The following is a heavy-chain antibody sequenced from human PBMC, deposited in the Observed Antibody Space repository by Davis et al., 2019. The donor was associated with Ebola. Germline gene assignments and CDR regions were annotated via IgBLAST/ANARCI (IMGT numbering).Heavy chain of an antibody. CDR1: GFTFSSYW. Sequence: GESLKISCAASGFTFSSYWMSWVRQAPGKGLEWVANIKQDGSEKYYVDSVKGRFTISRDNAKNSLYLQMNSLRAEDTAVYYCARGGSSGWRYWGQGTLVTVSS. D-gene: IGHD6-19*01. CDR3: ARGGSSGWRY. V-gene: IGHV3-7*03. CDR2: IKQDGSEK. J-gene: IGHJ4*02.